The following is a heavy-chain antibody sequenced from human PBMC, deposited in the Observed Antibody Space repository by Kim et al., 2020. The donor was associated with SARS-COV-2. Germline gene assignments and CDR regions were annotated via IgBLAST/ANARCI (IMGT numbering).Heavy chain of an antibody. D-gene: IGHD3-10*01. Sequence: GGSLRLSCAASGFTFSSYGMHWVRQAPGKGLEWVAVIWYDGSNKYYADSVKGRFTISRDNSKNTLYLQMNSLRAEDTAVYYCAKTREGPSFGWFGELYLGLDAFDIWGQGTMVTVSS. CDR1: GFTFSSYG. J-gene: IGHJ3*02. CDR3: AKTREGPSFGWFGELYLGLDAFDI. V-gene: IGHV3-33*06. CDR2: IWYDGSNK.